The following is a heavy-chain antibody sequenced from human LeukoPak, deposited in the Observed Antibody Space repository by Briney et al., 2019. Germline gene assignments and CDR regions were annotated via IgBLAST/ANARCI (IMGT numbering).Heavy chain of an antibody. V-gene: IGHV3-64D*06. J-gene: IGHJ4*02. D-gene: IGHD3-10*01. CDR1: GFTFSRYA. CDR3: VKDGSGSYYTYYFDY. CDR2: ISSNGGST. Sequence: GGSLRLSCSASGFTFSRYAMHWVRQAPGKGLEYVSAISSNGGSTYYADSVKGRFTISRDNSKNTLYLQMGSLRAGDTAVYYCVKDGSGSYYTYYFDYWGQGTLVTVSS.